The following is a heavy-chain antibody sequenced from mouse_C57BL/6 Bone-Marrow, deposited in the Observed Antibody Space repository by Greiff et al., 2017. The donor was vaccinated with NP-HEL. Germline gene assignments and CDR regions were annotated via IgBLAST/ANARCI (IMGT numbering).Heavy chain of an antibody. CDR1: GYTFTDYW. V-gene: IGHV1-52*01. CDR2: IDPSDGET. Sequence: QVQLQQPGAELVRPGSSVKLSCKASGYTFTDYWMHWVKQRPIQSLEWIGNIDPSDGETHYIPKFKGKATLTVDTSSSTAYMQLRSLTSEDSAVYYCARWGGYDGGDYWGQGTTRTGSS. J-gene: IGHJ2*01. D-gene: IGHD3-1*01. CDR3: ARWGGYDGGDY.